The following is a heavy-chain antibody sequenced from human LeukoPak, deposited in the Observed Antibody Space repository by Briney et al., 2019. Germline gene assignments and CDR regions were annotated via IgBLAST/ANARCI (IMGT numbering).Heavy chain of an antibody. D-gene: IGHD2-2*01. Sequence: PSQTLSLTCTVSGGSINSGRYCWSWIRQDTGKGREWNGYIYYSGSTYSNPSLKTPFTISVDTTKYHFSLSPSSVTASDTAVCYCARTFGCSSRSCYEGFWSDPWGQGTLVTVYS. CDR2: IYYSGST. CDR1: GGSINSGRYC. CDR3: ARTFGCSSRSCYEGFWSDP. V-gene: IGHV4-31*01. J-gene: IGHJ5*02.